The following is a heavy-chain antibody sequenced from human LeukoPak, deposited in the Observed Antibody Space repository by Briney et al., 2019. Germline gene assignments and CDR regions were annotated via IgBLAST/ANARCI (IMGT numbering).Heavy chain of an antibody. Sequence: GGSLRLSCAASGFTLSSYSMNWVRQAPGKGLEWVSSISSNSNYIYYADSVKGRFTVSRDNAKNSLYLQMNSLRAEDTAVYYCARSQFGELLNGFDSWGQGTLVTVSS. CDR3: ARSQFGELLNGFDS. V-gene: IGHV3-21*01. CDR2: ISSNSNYI. CDR1: GFTLSSYS. D-gene: IGHD3-10*01. J-gene: IGHJ4*02.